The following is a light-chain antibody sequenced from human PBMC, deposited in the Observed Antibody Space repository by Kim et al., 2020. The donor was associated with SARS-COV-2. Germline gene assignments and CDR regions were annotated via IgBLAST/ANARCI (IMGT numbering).Light chain of an antibody. V-gene: IGKV1-9*01. CDR2: AAS. J-gene: IGKJ4*01. Sequence: FVGDRVTMTCRASQGITNYLAWYQQRPGKAPKLLFSAASNLESGVPSRFSASGSGTEFTLTIAGVQPEDFAIYYCQQLNSYPPIFGGGTKVDIK. CDR3: QQLNSYPPI. CDR1: QGITNY.